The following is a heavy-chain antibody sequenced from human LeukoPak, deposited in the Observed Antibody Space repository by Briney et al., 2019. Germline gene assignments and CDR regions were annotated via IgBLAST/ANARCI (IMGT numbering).Heavy chain of an antibody. CDR3: ARVRAFSSGVYYYGMDV. CDR1: GGSISSPDYY. V-gene: IGHV4-61*08. D-gene: IGHD3-22*01. Sequence: PSETLSLTCTVSGGSISSPDYYWSWIRQPPGKGLEWIGYIYYSGSTNYNPSLKSRVTISVDTSKNQFSLKLSSVTAADTAVYYCARVRAFSSGVYYYGMDVWGQGTTVTVSS. J-gene: IGHJ6*02. CDR2: IYYSGST.